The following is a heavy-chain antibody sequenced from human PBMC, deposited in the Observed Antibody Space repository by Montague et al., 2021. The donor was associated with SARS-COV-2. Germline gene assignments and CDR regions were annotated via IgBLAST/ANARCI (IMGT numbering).Heavy chain of an antibody. J-gene: IGHJ6*02. Sequence: SETLSLTCTVSGGSISSYYWSWIRQPPGKGLEWIGEINHSGSTNYNPSLRSRVTISVDTSKNQLSLKLSSVTAADTAVYYCARVRAVPAAMRIFSLGRSYYGMDVWGQGTTVTVSS. D-gene: IGHD2-2*01. CDR2: INHSGST. V-gene: IGHV4-34*01. CDR1: GGSISSYY. CDR3: ARVRAVPAAMRIFSLGRSYYGMDV.